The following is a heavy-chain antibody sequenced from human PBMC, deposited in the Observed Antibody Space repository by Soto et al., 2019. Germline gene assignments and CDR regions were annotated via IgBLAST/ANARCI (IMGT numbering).Heavy chain of an antibody. J-gene: IGHJ6*02. D-gene: IGHD3-10*01. CDR2: ISSSSATI. CDR1: GSAFRSYG. Sequence: PGGSLRLSCTAFGSAFRSYGLNWVRQAPGKGPKWVSYISSSSATIHYVDSVKGRFTISRDNAKNSVYLQMNSLRAEDSAVYYCARAAGIMTRGFHGMDVWGQGTTVTVSS. CDR3: ARAAGIMTRGFHGMDV. V-gene: IGHV3-48*03.